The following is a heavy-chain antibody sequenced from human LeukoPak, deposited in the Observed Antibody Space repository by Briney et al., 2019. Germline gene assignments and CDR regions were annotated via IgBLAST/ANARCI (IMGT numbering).Heavy chain of an antibody. J-gene: IGHJ4*02. CDR2: ISYSGST. V-gene: IGHV4-59*08. CDR3: ARHLSTTSWDHSFDY. CDR1: GDSISNYW. Sequence: TSETLSLTCSVSGDSISNYWWSWIRQPPGKGLEWIGYISYSGSTKYNPSLKSRVTIAADTSRNHFSLKQSSVTAADAAVCYCARHLSTTSWDHSFDYWGQGTLVTVSS. D-gene: IGHD2-2*01.